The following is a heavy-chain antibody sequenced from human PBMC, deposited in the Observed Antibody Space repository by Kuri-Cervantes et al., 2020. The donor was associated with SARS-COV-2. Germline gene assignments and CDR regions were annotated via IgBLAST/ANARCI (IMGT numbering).Heavy chain of an antibody. CDR3: ARAMSITIFGVVIEYAFDI. D-gene: IGHD3-3*01. CDR1: GGSISSGSYY. V-gene: IGHV4-61*10. CDR2: IYTSGST. J-gene: IGHJ3*02. Sequence: ESLKISCTVSGGSISSGSYYWSWIRQPAGKGLEWIGYIYTSGSTNYNPSLKSRVTISVDTSKNQFSLKLSSVTAADTAVYYCARAMSITIFGVVIEYAFDIWGQGTMVTVSS.